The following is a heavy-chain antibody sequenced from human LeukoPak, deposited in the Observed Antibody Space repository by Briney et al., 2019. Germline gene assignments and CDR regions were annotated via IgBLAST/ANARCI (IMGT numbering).Heavy chain of an antibody. CDR1: GGSISSGDYY. V-gene: IGHV4-30-4*01. CDR3: ARGDLGLADYYYYGMDV. J-gene: IGHJ6*02. D-gene: IGHD3-3*01. Sequence: SQTLSLTCTVSGGSISSGDYYWSWIRQPPGKGLEWIGYIYCSGSTYYNPSLKSRVTISVDTSKNQFSLKLSSVTAADTAVYYCARGDLGLADYYYYGMDVWGQGTTITVSS. CDR2: IYCSGST.